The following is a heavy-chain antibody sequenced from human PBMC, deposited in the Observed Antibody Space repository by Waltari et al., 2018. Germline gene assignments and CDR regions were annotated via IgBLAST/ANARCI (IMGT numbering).Heavy chain of an antibody. CDR1: GGSFSGYY. V-gene: IGHV4-34*01. CDR2: INHSGST. CDR3: ARGHASEIRFLEWLPGLYYFDY. J-gene: IGHJ4*02. Sequence: QVQLQQWGAGLLKPSETLSLTCAVYGGSFSGYYWSWIRQPPGKGLEWIGEINHSGSTNYNPSLKSRVTISVDTSKNQFSLKLSSVTAADTAVYYCARGHASEIRFLEWLPGLYYFDYWGQGTLVTVSS. D-gene: IGHD3-3*01.